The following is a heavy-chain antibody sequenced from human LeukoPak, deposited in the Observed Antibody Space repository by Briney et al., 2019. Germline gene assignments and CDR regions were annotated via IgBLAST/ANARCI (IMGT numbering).Heavy chain of an antibody. CDR2: ISVYSGNT. CDR3: ARENPYHCSGGSCYPPFDY. CDR1: GYTFSAYG. V-gene: IGHV1-18*01. D-gene: IGHD2-15*01. J-gene: IGHJ4*02. Sequence: ASVKVSCKASGYTFSAYGISWVRQAPGQGLEWMGYISVYSGNTNHAQKLQGRVTMTTDTSTSTAYMELRSLRSDDTAVYYCARENPYHCSGGSCYPPFDYWGQGTLVTVSS.